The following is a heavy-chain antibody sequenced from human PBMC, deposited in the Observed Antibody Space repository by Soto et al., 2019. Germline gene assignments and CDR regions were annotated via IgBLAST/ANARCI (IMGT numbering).Heavy chain of an antibody. D-gene: IGHD3-3*02. CDR1: GDSITNSNW. Sequence: QVQLQESGPGLVKPSGTLSLTCAVSGDSITNSNWWSWVRQAPGKGLEWIGEIYHSGATTYNPSLKSRVTISVDPPNNHFSLKPTPVTAADTAVYFCARDLSTGTDYWGQGTLVTVAS. V-gene: IGHV4-4*02. J-gene: IGHJ4*02. CDR3: ARDLSTGTDY. CDR2: IYHSGAT.